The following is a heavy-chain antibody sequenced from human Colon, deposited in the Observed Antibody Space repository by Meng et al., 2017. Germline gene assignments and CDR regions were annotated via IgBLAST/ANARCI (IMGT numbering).Heavy chain of an antibody. CDR1: GFAMSW. V-gene: IGHV5-51*01. Sequence: KVSCKGSGFAMSWFGWVRQVPGKGLEWMGIIYPGDSDTIYSSSFQGHVTMSVDKSINTAYVQWDSLKVSDTAMYYCAKVARFSSVRRIGTNYFDSWGQGTLVTVSS. J-gene: IGHJ4*02. D-gene: IGHD6-6*01. CDR2: IYPGDSDT. CDR3: AKVARFSSVRRIGTNYFDS.